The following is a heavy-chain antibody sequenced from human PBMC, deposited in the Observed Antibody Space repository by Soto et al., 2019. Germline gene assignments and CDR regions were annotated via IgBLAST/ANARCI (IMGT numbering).Heavy chain of an antibody. V-gene: IGHV4-39*01. J-gene: IGHJ4*02. D-gene: IGHD3-22*01. CDR1: GDFISNTTYY. CDR2: IYFSGSGTS. Sequence: SETLSLTCSVSGDFISNTTYYWGWVRQAPGKGLEWVGSIYFSGSGTSHYNPSLKSRVTISVDTSKNQFSLKLTSVTAADTAVYYCARQRYSLRTSGYYPFDYWGQGPLVTVYS. CDR3: ARQRYSLRTSGYYPFDY.